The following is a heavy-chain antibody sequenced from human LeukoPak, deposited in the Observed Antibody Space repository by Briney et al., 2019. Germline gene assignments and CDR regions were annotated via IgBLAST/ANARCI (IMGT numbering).Heavy chain of an antibody. CDR2: INHSGST. CDR3: ARDGSGRGAGLFDY. Sequence: PSETLSLTCAVYGGSFSGYYWSWIRQPPGKGLEWIGEINHSGSTNYNPSLKSRVTISVDTSKNQFSLNLNSVTAADTAVYYCARDGSGRGAGLFDYWGQGTLVTVSS. CDR1: GGSFSGYY. D-gene: IGHD3-10*01. J-gene: IGHJ4*02. V-gene: IGHV4-34*01.